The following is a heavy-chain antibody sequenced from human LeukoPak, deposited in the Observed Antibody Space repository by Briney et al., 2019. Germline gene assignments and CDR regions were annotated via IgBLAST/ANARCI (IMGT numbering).Heavy chain of an antibody. CDR1: GFTFSSYG. CDR3: AKEELRRITMWGYMDV. CDR2: IRYDGSNK. Sequence: GGSLRLSCAASGFTFSSYGIHWVRQAPGKGLEWVAFIRYDGSNKYYADSVKGRFTISRDNSKNTLYLQMNSLRAEDTAVYYCAKEELRRITMWGYMDVWGKGTTVTISS. V-gene: IGHV3-30*02. D-gene: IGHD3-10*02. J-gene: IGHJ6*03.